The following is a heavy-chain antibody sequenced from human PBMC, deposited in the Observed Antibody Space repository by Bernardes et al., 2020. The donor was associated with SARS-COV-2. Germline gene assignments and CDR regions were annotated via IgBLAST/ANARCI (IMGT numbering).Heavy chain of an antibody. Sequence: GGSLRLSCAASGFTFSKYWMNWVRQAPGKGLEWVANINQDGSEKYYVDSVRGRFTVSRDNAKNSLYLQMISLRAEDTAVYYCAINGSNNYFKYWGLGTLVTVSS. CDR3: AINGSNNYFKY. CDR2: INQDGSEK. V-gene: IGHV3-7*01. CDR1: GFTFSKYW. J-gene: IGHJ4*02. D-gene: IGHD1-20*01.